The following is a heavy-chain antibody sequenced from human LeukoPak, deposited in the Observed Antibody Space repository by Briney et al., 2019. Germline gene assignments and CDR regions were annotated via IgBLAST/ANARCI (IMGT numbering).Heavy chain of an antibody. CDR3: ARENYCTNGVCWAFDP. Sequence: SETLSLTCTVSGGSISSSDYYWGWIRQPPGKGLEWIGDIYYTGSSSYNSSLKSRVTISVDTSKNQFSLQLSSVTAADTAVYYCARENYCTNGVCWAFDPWGQGTLVTVSS. CDR2: IYYTGSS. CDR1: GGSISSSDYY. J-gene: IGHJ5*02. D-gene: IGHD2-8*01. V-gene: IGHV4-39*07.